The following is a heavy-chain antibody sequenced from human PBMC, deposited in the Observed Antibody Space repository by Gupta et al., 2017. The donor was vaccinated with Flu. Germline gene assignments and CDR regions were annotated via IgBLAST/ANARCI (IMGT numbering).Heavy chain of an antibody. CDR1: GFTFSNYE. Sequence: EVQLVESGGDLIQPGGSLRLSCAGSGFTFSNYEMNWVRQAPGMGLEWVSYISSGGSTTHYAESVKGRFTISRDNARNSMHLQMKSLRAEDTAVYYCARDRGYFDYWGQGTLVTVSS. V-gene: IGHV3-48*03. J-gene: IGHJ4*02. CDR3: ARDRGYFDY. D-gene: IGHD3-22*01. CDR2: ISSGGSTT.